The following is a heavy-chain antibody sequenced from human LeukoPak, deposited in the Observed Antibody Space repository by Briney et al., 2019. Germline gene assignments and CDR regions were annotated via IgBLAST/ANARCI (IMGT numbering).Heavy chain of an antibody. CDR3: AKDMDVEQWLVGGAFDI. CDR1: GFTFDDYA. CDR2: ISWNSGSI. D-gene: IGHD6-19*01. J-gene: IGHJ3*02. V-gene: IGHV3-9*01. Sequence: GGSLRLSCAASGFTFDDYAMHWVRQAPGKGLEWVSGISWNSGSIGYADSVKGRFTISRDNAKNSLYLQMNSLRAEDTALYYCAKDMDVEQWLVGGAFDIWGQGTMVTVSS.